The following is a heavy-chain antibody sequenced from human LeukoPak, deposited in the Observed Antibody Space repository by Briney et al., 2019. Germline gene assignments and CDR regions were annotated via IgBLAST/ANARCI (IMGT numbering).Heavy chain of an antibody. J-gene: IGHJ4*02. D-gene: IGHD3-22*01. V-gene: IGHV3-9*01. CDR3: AKEGGPWYYYDSSGYFN. CDR2: ISWNSGSI. CDR1: GFTFDDYA. Sequence: PGGSLRLSCAASGFTFDDYAMHWVRQAPGKGLEWVSGISWNSGSIGYADPVKGRFTISRDNAKNSLYLQMNSLRAEDTALYYCAKEGGPWYYYDSSGYFNWGQGTLVTVSS.